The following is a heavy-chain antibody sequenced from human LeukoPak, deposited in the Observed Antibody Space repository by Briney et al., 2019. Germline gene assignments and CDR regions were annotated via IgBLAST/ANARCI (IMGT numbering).Heavy chain of an antibody. Sequence: GASVKVSCKASGGTFSSYAISWVRQAPGQGLEWMGRIIPILGIANYAQKFQGRVTITADTSASTAYMELSSLRSEDTAVYYCASVVPAASPSRGAFDIWGQGTMVTVSS. D-gene: IGHD2-2*01. J-gene: IGHJ3*02. CDR3: ASVVPAASPSRGAFDI. V-gene: IGHV1-69*04. CDR2: IIPILGIA. CDR1: GGTFSSYA.